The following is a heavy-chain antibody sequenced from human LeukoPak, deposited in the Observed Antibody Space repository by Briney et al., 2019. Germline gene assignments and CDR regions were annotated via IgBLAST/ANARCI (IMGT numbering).Heavy chain of an antibody. CDR1: GGSFSGYY. J-gene: IGHJ6*02. CDR2: INHSGST. CDR3: ARAVRTGRRRSGGSHPYYYYGMDV. D-gene: IGHD2-15*01. Sequence: PSETLSLTCAVYGGSFSGYYWSWIRQPPGKGLEWIGEINHSGSTNYNPSLKSRVTISVDTSKNQFSLKLSSVTAADTAVYYCARAVRTGRRRSGGSHPYYYYGMDVWGQGTTVTVSS. V-gene: IGHV4-34*01.